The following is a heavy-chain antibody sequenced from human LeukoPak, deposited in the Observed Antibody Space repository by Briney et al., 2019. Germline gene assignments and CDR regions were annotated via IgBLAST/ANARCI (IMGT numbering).Heavy chain of an antibody. Sequence: ASVKVSCTASGYTFTSYYMHWVRQAPGQGLEWMGLINPTGGSTGYAQKFQGRVTMTRDMSTSTDYMELRRLRSEDTAIYYCARDNSVGDNAWWFDSWGQGTLVTVSS. V-gene: IGHV1-46*01. CDR1: GYTFTSYY. CDR2: INPTGGST. CDR3: ARDNSVGDNAWWFDS. J-gene: IGHJ5*01. D-gene: IGHD1-26*01.